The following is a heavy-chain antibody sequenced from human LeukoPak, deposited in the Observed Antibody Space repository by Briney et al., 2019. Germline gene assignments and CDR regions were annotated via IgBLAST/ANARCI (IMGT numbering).Heavy chain of an antibody. CDR2: FNHIYGTT. CDR1: GGTFSSYA. Sequence: ASVKVSCKASGGTFSSYAISWVRQAPGQGPEWMGGFNHIYGTTNYAQKFQGRVTITVDDSTNIAYLDLSSLRSDDTALYYCARRAEWFSWTRLDAFDIWGQGTMVTVSS. CDR3: ARRAEWFSWTRLDAFDI. V-gene: IGHV1-69*13. J-gene: IGHJ3*02. D-gene: IGHD3-3*01.